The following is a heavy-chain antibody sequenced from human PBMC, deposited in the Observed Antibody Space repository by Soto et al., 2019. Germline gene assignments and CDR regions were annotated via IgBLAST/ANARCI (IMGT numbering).Heavy chain of an antibody. V-gene: IGHV4-59*01. D-gene: IGHD4-4*01. Sequence: PSETLSFTCTASGGSISSYYWSWIRQPPGKGLGWIGSIYYSGSTTYTPSLKSRVTISVDTTKNQFSLKLSSVTAADTAVYYCAREAYSNSAWSDYYYGMDVWGQGTTVTVSS. CDR1: GGSISSYY. CDR2: IYYSGST. J-gene: IGHJ6*02. CDR3: AREAYSNSAWSDYYYGMDV.